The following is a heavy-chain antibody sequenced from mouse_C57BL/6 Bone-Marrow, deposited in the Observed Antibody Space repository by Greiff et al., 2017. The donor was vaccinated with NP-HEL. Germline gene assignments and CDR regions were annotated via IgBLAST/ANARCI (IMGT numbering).Heavy chain of an antibody. D-gene: IGHD2-2*01. CDR2: IHPNSGST. V-gene: IGHV1-64*01. J-gene: IGHJ4*01. CDR3: ANLRWLRRRPFYYYAMDY. Sequence: QVQLQQPGAELVKPGASVKLSCKASGYTFTSYWMHWVKQRPGQGLEWIGMIHPNSGSTNYNEKFKSKATLTVDNSSSTAYMQLSSLTSEDSAVYYCANLRWLRRRPFYYYAMDYWGQGTSVTVSS. CDR1: GYTFTSYW.